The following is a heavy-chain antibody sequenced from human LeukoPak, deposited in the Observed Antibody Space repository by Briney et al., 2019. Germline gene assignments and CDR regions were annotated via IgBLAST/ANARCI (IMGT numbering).Heavy chain of an antibody. CDR2: ISGSGSST. CDR3: AKSPLHTGTTRVWFDP. V-gene: IGHV3-23*01. D-gene: IGHD1-1*01. CDR1: QFTFSIYA. Sequence: GGSLRLSCTASQFTFSIYAMSWVRQAPGKGLEWVADISGSGSSTYYADSVKGRFTISRDNSNNTVYLQMKGLRAEDTALYYCAKSPLHTGTTRVWFDPWGQGTLVTVSS. J-gene: IGHJ5*02.